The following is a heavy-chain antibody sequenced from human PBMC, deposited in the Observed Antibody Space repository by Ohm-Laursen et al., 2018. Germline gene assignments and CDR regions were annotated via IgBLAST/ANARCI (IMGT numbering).Heavy chain of an antibody. Sequence: SLRLSCAASGFTFSSYGMHWVRQAPGKGLEWVAVISYDGSNKYYADSVKGRFTISRDISKNTVYLQMNSLRAEDTAVYYCARDRILAAAYNGMDVWGQGTTVTVSS. CDR1: GFTFSSYG. V-gene: IGHV3-30*03. J-gene: IGHJ6*02. CDR2: ISYDGSNK. CDR3: ARDRILAAAYNGMDV. D-gene: IGHD6-13*01.